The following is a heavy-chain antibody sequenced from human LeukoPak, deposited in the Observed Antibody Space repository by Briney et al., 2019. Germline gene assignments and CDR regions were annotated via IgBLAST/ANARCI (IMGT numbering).Heavy chain of an antibody. Sequence: SETLSLTCTVSGGSISSYYWSWIRQPAGKGLEWIGRIYTSGSTNYNPSLKSRVTMSVDTSKNQFSLKLSSVTAADTAVYYCARDGGCSSTSCLFDYWGQGTLVTVSS. CDR3: ARDGGCSSTSCLFDY. V-gene: IGHV4-4*07. CDR2: IYTSGST. CDR1: GGSISSYY. D-gene: IGHD2-2*01. J-gene: IGHJ4*02.